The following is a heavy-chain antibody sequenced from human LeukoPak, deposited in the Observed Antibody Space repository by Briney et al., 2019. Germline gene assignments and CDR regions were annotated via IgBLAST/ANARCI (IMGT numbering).Heavy chain of an antibody. CDR3: ARSAIQLWFLDY. D-gene: IGHD5-18*01. CDR2: INPSGGST. V-gene: IGHV1-46*03. CDR1: GYTFTSYY. Sequence: GASVKVSCKASGYTFTSYYMHWVRQAPGQGLEWMGIINPSGGSTTYAQKFQGRVTMTRDTSTSTVYMELSSLRSEDTAVYYCARSAIQLWFLDYWGQGTLVTVSS. J-gene: IGHJ4*02.